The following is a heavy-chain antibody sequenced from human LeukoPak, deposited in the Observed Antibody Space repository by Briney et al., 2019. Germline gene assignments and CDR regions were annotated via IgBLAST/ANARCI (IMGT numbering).Heavy chain of an antibody. CDR3: ARDEDGAAARNFDS. J-gene: IGHJ4*02. CDR2: IYHSGNT. CDR1: GYSISTSYY. Sequence: SETLSLTCTVSGYSISTSYYWGWIRQPPGKGLEWIGSIYHSGNTYYNPSLKSRVTISVDTSKNQFSLHLNSVIPEDTAIYYCARDEDGAAARNFDSWGQGILVTVSS. V-gene: IGHV4-38-2*02. D-gene: IGHD6-13*01.